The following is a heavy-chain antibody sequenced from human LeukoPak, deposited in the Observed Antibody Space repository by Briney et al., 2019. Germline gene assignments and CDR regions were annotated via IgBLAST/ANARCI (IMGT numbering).Heavy chain of an antibody. V-gene: IGHV4-38-2*01. CDR2: IYHSGST. J-gene: IGHJ6*03. CDR1: GYSISSGYY. D-gene: IGHD2-2*01. CDR3: AGRYCSSTSCSPYYYYYMDV. Sequence: SETLSLTCAVSGYSISSGYYWGWIRQPPGKGLEWIGSIYHSGSTYYNPSLKSRVTISVDTSKNQFSLKLSSVTAADTAVYYCAGRYCSSTSCSPYYYYYMDVWGKGTTVTVSS.